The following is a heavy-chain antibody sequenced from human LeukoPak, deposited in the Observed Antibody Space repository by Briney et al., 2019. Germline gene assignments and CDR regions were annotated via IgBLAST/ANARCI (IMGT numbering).Heavy chain of an antibody. Sequence: GGSLRLSCVVSGFTVSSNYMSWVRQAPGKGLEWVSVLYSGGNTYHADSVKGRFTISRDNSKNTLYLQMNSLRAEDTAVYYCAREGASSSFGYWGQGTLVTVPS. CDR3: AREGASSSFGY. J-gene: IGHJ4*02. CDR2: LYSGGNT. CDR1: GFTVSSNY. D-gene: IGHD6-13*01. V-gene: IGHV3-53*01.